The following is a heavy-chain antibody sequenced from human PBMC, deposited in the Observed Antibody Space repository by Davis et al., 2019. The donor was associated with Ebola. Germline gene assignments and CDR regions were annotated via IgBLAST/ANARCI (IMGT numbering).Heavy chain of an antibody. J-gene: IGHJ4*02. CDR3: ARDDGDFSPLDY. V-gene: IGHV3-23*01. CDR1: GFTFSVYT. Sequence: GGSLRLSCTASGFTFSVYTMTWVRQAPGKGLEWVSVISGSGGSTYYAESVKGRFTISRDNSKNTLYLQMNSLRAEDTAVYYCARDDGDFSPLDYWGQGILVTVSS. D-gene: IGHD4-17*01. CDR2: ISGSGGST.